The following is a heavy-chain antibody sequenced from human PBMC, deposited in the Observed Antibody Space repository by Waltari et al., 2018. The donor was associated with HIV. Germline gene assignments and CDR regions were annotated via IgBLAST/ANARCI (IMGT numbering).Heavy chain of an antibody. CDR1: GFTFSSYG. CDR2: ISYDGSNK. V-gene: IGHV3-30*18. CDR3: AKDPKWLRLRDYYYGMDV. Sequence: QVQLVESGGGVVQPGRSLRLSCAASGFTFSSYGMHWVRQAPGKGLEWVAVISYDGSNKYYADSVKGRFTISRDNSKNTLYLQMNSLRAEDTAVYYCAKDPKWLRLRDYYYGMDVWGQGTTVTVSS. D-gene: IGHD5-12*01. J-gene: IGHJ6*02.